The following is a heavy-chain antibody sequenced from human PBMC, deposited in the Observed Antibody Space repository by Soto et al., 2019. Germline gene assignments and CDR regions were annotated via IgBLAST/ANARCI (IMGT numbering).Heavy chain of an antibody. V-gene: IGHV4-39*01. J-gene: IGHJ4*02. Sequence: QLQLQESGPGLVKPSETLSLTCTVSGASISSGTYYWGWIRQSPGKGLEWIGSIYYGGSTSYNPSLKSRVTVSVDTSKDQFSQKVSSVTAADTAVYYCARHSGDVRYYFDSWGQGTLGTVSS. CDR3: ARHSGDVRYYFDS. CDR1: GASISSGTYY. CDR2: IYYGGST. D-gene: IGHD7-27*01.